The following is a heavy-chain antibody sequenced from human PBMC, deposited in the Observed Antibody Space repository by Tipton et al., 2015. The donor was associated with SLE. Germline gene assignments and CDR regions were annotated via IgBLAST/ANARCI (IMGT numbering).Heavy chain of an antibody. CDR2: MFHSGST. D-gene: IGHD2-21*01. CDR3: ARQPYCGGDCFHFDY. V-gene: IGHV4-38-2*02. J-gene: IGHJ4*02. Sequence: TLSLTCTVSGYSVSSGYYWGWIRQPPGKGLEWIGSMFHSGSTYYNPSLQSRAAISVDTSNNQFSLKLNSVTAADTAVYYCARQPYCGGDCFHFDYWGQGTLVTVSS. CDR1: GYSVSSGYY.